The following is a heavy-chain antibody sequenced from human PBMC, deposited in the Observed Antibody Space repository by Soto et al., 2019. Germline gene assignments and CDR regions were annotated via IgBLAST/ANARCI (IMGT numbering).Heavy chain of an antibody. CDR1: GFTFRDHF. V-gene: IGHV3-72*01. CDR2: AKSRHQNFAT. Sequence: GGSLRLSCAASGFTFRDHFMDWVRQAPGQGLEWIARAKSRHQNFATQYAESVKGRFPVSRADRTNPCFLQMNDLTTDDPAVYFCASPRGAWDARLDRFFDFWGRGTLVTVYS. D-gene: IGHD6-6*01. J-gene: IGHJ2*01. CDR3: ASPRGAWDARLDRFFDF.